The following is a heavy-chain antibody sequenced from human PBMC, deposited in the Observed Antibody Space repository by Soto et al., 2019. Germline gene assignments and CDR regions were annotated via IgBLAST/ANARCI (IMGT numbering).Heavy chain of an antibody. V-gene: IGHV1-69*02. D-gene: IGHD3-10*01. CDR1: GGTFSSYT. Sequence: QVQLVQSGAEVKKPGSSVKVSCKASGGTFSSYTISWVRQAPGQGLEWMGRIIPILGIANYAEKFQGRSKITADKSTITAYMELSSMRSEHTAVYYCVLPTMVRGVPRDYYDGMDVWGQGTTVTFSS. CDR3: VLPTMVRGVPRDYYDGMDV. J-gene: IGHJ6*02. CDR2: IIPILGIA.